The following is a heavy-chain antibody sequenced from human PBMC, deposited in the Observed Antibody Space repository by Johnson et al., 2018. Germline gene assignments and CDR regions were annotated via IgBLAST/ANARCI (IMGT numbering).Heavy chain of an antibody. CDR2: IGTGGDT. Sequence: VQLVESGGGLVQPGGSLRLSCAASGFTFSSYDMHWVRQVTGKGLEWVSRIGTGGDTNYAGSVKGRFTIFRDNSKNTLSLQMNSLRAEDTAVYYCAKDSGTTVVTIAEYFQHWGQGTLVTVSS. V-gene: IGHV3-13*01. J-gene: IGHJ1*01. CDR3: AKDSGTTVVTIAEYFQH. CDR1: GFTFSSYD. D-gene: IGHD4-23*01.